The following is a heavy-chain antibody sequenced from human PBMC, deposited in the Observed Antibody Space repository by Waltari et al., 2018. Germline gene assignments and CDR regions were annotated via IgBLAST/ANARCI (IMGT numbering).Heavy chain of an antibody. CDR1: GFTFSVSW. V-gene: IGHV3-7*01. J-gene: IGHJ4*02. CDR3: ARIGYSSSSTYY. D-gene: IGHD6-6*01. CDR2: INGDGSVK. Sequence: EVQLVESGGGLVQSGGSLRLSCETSGFTFSVSWMSWVRQAPGKGLEWVANINGDGSVKYYVDAVKGRFTVSRDNAKISVYLQMNSRRGDDTAVYYCARIGYSSSSTYYWGQGTLVTGSS.